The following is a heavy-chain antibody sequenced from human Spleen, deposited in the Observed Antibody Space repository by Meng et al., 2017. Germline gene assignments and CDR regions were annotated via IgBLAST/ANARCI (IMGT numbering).Heavy chain of an antibody. J-gene: IGHJ4*02. D-gene: IGHD3-9*01. Sequence: GESLKISCAASGFTFNSYWMHWVRQAPGQGLVWVSRLNIDGSGTTYADSVKGRFTISRDDAKNTVYLQMNSLRAEDTAVYYCARDADWVIFDHWGQGALVTVSS. V-gene: IGHV3-74*01. CDR2: LNIDGSGT. CDR1: GFTFNSYW. CDR3: ARDADWVIFDH.